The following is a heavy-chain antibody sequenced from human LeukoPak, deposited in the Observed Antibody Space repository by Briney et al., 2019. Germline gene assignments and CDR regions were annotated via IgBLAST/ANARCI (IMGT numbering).Heavy chain of an antibody. V-gene: IGHV3-30*02. Sequence: GGSLRLSCAASEFTFSRYGMHWVRQAPGKGLEWVAFIRYDGSIKYYADSVKGRFTIARDNSKNTLYLQMNSLRAEDTAVYYCAKSDCSGGSCYENYWGQGTLVTVSS. CDR2: IRYDGSIK. CDR1: EFTFSRYG. D-gene: IGHD2-15*01. J-gene: IGHJ4*02. CDR3: AKSDCSGGSCYENY.